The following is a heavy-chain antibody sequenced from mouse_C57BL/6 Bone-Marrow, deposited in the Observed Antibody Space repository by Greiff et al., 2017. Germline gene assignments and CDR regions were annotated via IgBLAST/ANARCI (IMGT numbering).Heavy chain of an antibody. CDR1: GFNIKNTY. CDR2: IDPANGNP. V-gene: IGHV14-3*01. J-gene: IGHJ2*01. D-gene: IGHD2-12*01. Sequence: EVKVVESVAELVRPGASVKLSCTASGFNIKNTYMHWVKQRPEQGLEWIGRIDPANGNPKYAPKFPGTATITADTSSNTAYLQLSSLTSENTDIYYCARLESYDFDYWGQGTTLTVSS. CDR3: ARLESYDFDY.